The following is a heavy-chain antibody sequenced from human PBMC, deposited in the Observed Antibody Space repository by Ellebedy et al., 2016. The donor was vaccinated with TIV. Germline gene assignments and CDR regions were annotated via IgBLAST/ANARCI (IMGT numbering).Heavy chain of an antibody. CDR1: GFTFSAFA. CDR3: AKGSSSGYNYDGLGFAY. CDR2: ISADASST. V-gene: IGHV3-23*01. D-gene: IGHD3-22*01. Sequence: GGSLRLSCAASGFTFSAFAMHWVRQAPGKGLEWVSVISADASSTYYGDSVKGRFSISRDNSKKTLFLQMNSLRAEDTDVYYCAKGSSSGYNYDGLGFAYWGQGLLVTVSS. J-gene: IGHJ4*02.